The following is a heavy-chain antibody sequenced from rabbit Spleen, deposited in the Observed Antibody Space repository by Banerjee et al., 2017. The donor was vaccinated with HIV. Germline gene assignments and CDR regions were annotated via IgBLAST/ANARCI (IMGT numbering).Heavy chain of an antibody. J-gene: IGHJ6*01. CDR2: IDSGSSGFT. Sequence: QSLEESGGDLVKPGASLTLTCTASGVSFSSSSYMCWVRQAPGKGLEWIACIDSGSSGFTYFASWAKGRFTISKTSSTTVTLQLNSLTAADTATYFCARDTSSSFSSYGMDLWGQAPSSPS. CDR3: ARDTSSSFSSYGMDL. D-gene: IGHD1-1*01. V-gene: IGHV1S40*01. CDR1: GVSFSSSSY.